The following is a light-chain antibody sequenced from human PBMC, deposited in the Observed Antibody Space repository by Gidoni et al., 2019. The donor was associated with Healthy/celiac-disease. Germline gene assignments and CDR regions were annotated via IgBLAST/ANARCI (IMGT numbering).Light chain of an antibody. J-gene: IGLJ2*01. CDR2: DDS. V-gene: IGLV3-21*04. CDR3: QVWDSSSDHPGV. CDR1: NIGSKS. Sequence: SYVLTQPHSVSVAPGKTARITCGVKNIGSKSVHWYQQKPGQAPVLFIYDDSDRPSGIPERFSGSNSGNTATLTISRVEAGDEADYYCQVWDSSSDHPGVFGGGTKLTVL.